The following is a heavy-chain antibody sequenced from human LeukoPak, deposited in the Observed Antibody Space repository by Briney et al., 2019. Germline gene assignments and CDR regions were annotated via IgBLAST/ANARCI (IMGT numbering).Heavy chain of an antibody. V-gene: IGHV1-46*01. J-gene: IGHJ4*02. CDR2: INPSGGST. D-gene: IGHD2-2*01. CDR1: GYTFTGYY. Sequence: ASVKVSCKASGYTFTGYYIHWVRQAPGQGLEWMGWINPSGGSTSYAQKFQGRVTMTRDTSTSTVYMELSSLRSEDTAVYYCARSSTSEYDYWGQGTLVTVSS. CDR3: ARSSTSEYDY.